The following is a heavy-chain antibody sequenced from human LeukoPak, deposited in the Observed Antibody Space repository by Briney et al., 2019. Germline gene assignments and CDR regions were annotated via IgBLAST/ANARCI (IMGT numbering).Heavy chain of an antibody. CDR2: FDPEDGET. CDR1: GYTLTELS. D-gene: IGHD4-11*01. J-gene: IGHJ4*02. V-gene: IGHV1-24*01. Sequence: GASVKVSCKVSGYTLTELSMHWVRQAPGKGLEWMGGFDPEDGETIYAQKFQGRVTITADESTSTAYMELSSLRSEDAYVCYCARTVTRYDYRPKGGDYWGQGTLVTVSS. CDR3: ARTVTRYDYRPKGGDY.